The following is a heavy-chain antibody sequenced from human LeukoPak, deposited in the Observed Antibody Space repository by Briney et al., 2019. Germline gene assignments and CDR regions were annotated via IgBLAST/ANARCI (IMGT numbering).Heavy chain of an antibody. CDR3: TTNSHYDSGSRPFDY. CDR2: IQSKTDGGTT. D-gene: IGHD3-22*01. CDR1: GFTFSNAW. J-gene: IGHJ4*02. V-gene: IGHV3-15*01. Sequence: WGSLTLTCTASGFTFSNAWLSWVRQPAGKGLEWVGRIQSKTDGGTTNYAAPVKDRFTISGDESKNTLYLKMNSLKTEDTAVYYCTTNSHYDSGSRPFDYWGQGTMVTVSS.